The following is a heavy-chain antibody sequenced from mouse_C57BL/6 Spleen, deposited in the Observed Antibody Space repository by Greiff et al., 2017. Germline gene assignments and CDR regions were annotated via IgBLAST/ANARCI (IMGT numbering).Heavy chain of an antibody. V-gene: IGHV1-55*01. CDR2: IYPGDGDT. J-gene: IGHJ2*01. D-gene: IGHD2-5*01. CDR3: ARDYSNSRYFDY. Sequence: QVQLQQPGAELVKPGASVKMSCKASGYTFTSYWITWVKQRPGQGLEWIGDIYPGDGDTNYNGKFKGKATLTADKSSSTAYMQLSSLTSEDSAVYFCARDYSNSRYFDYWGQGTTLTVSS. CDR1: GYTFTSYW.